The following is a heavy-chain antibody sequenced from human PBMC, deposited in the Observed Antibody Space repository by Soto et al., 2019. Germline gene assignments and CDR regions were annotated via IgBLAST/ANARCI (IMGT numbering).Heavy chain of an antibody. CDR2: IYYSGRS. D-gene: IGHD2-21*02. Sequence: SDSLAVSCTLTWDCIDSRRDCCVCILQPPGKGLEWIGSIYYSGRSYNNPSLRSRVSMSIDTSKDQFSLKLKSVTAADTALYFCARQRTSVVTQAYFDVWGPGSLVTVSS. J-gene: IGHJ4*02. CDR3: ARQRTSVVTQAYFDV. V-gene: IGHV4-39*01. CDR1: WDCIDSRRDC.